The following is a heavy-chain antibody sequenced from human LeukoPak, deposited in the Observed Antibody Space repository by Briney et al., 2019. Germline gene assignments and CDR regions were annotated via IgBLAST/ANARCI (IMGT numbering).Heavy chain of an antibody. J-gene: IGHJ3*02. Sequence: PGGSLTPTCPASGFTLSIYSTHWVRQPPRKGLVWVSRMNSNGTSTSYADSVKGRFTISRDSAKNTLYLQMYSLRAEDRAVFRCVRPYSSMLNVFDIWGEGAMVTVSS. CDR1: GFTLSIYS. D-gene: IGHD6-13*01. CDR2: MNSNGTST. CDR3: VRPYSSMLNVFDI. V-gene: IGHV3-74*01.